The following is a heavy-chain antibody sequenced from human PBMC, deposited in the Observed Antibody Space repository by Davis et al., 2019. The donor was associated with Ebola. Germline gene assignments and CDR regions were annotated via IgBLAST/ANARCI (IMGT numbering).Heavy chain of an antibody. CDR3: AREAYGDMGHWFDP. J-gene: IGHJ5*02. V-gene: IGHV1-2*04. D-gene: IGHD4-17*01. CDR1: GYTFTRYY. Sequence: ASVKVSCKASGYTFTRYYMHWVRQAPGQGLEWMGWINPNSDGTNYAQKFPGWVTMTRDTSISTAYMELSRLRSDDTAVYYCAREAYGDMGHWFDPWGQGTLVTVSS. CDR2: INPNSDGT.